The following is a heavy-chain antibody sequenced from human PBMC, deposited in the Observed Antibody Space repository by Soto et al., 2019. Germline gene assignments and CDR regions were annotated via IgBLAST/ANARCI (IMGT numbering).Heavy chain of an antibody. J-gene: IGHJ3*02. CDR2: IIPIFGTA. V-gene: IGHV1-69*13. Sequence: ASVKVSCKASGGTFSSYAISWVRQAPGQGLEWMGGIIPIFGTANYTQKFQGRVTITADESTSTAYMELSSLRSEDTAVYYCARGIRGEDFDIWGQGTMVTVSS. CDR3: ARGIRGEDFDI. CDR1: GGTFSSYA. D-gene: IGHD3-10*01.